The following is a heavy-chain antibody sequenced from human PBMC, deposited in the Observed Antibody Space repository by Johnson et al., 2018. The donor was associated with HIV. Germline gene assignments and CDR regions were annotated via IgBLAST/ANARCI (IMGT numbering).Heavy chain of an antibody. CDR3: VRGEEGAFDI. J-gene: IGHJ3*02. Sequence: VQLVESGGGVVQPGRSLRLSCAASGFTFDDYGMSWVRQAPGKGLEWDSGIHWNGGSTGYADSVKGRFTISRDNAKNSLFLQMTSLTAEDTAVFSCVRGEEGAFDIWGQGTMVTVSS. V-gene: IGHV3-20*04. CDR1: GFTFDDYG. CDR2: IHWNGGST.